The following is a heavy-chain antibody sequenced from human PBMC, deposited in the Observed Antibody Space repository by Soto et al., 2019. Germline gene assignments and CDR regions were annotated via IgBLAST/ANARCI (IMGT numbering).Heavy chain of an antibody. J-gene: IGHJ2*01. CDR2: FFHTGTA. Sequence: SETLSLTCNVSGDAITRHYWSWIRQSPGKGMEWLGYFFHTGTALYNPSLRSRVSMSVDTSKNQFSLKLTSIIPADTAVYSCARNYGGNSQFFDLWGRGTLVTVSS. CDR3: ARNYGGNSQFFDL. CDR1: GDAITRHY. V-gene: IGHV4-59*11. D-gene: IGHD4-17*01.